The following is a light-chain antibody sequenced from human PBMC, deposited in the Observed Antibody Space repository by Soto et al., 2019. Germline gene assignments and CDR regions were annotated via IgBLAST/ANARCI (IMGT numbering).Light chain of an antibody. J-gene: IGLJ2*01. Sequence: QSVLTQPPSVSGAPGQRVTISCTWSSSNIGAGYDVHWYRQLPGTAPKLLIYGNINRPSGAPDRFSGSKSGTSAFLAITGLLAEDEADYYCQSYDSGLSGSKVVFGGGTKLTVL. CDR1: SSNIGAGYD. V-gene: IGLV1-40*01. CDR2: GNI. CDR3: QSYDSGLSGSKVV.